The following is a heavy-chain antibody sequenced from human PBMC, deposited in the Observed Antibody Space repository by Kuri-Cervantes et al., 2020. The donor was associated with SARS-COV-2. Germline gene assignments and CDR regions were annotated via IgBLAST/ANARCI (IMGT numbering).Heavy chain of an antibody. CDR1: GFAFSGSA. CDR2: ISSDGSIR. J-gene: IGHJ6*02. V-gene: IGHV3-30*03. Sequence: GGSLRLSCEASGFAFSGSAMHWVRQAPGKGLEWVALISSDGSIRHYGDSVKGRFIISREDSKNTLYLQMNSLRVEDTAVYYCAREGVTGTTYYYYYGMDVWGQGTTVTVSS. D-gene: IGHD1-7*01. CDR3: AREGVTGTTYYYYYGMDV.